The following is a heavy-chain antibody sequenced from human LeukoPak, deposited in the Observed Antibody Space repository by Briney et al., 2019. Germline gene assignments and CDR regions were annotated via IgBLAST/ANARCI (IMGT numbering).Heavy chain of an antibody. CDR2: INQYGSEK. CDR1: GFTFSSYW. Sequence: PGGSLRLSCAASGFTFSSYWMSWVRQAPGKGLEWVANINQYGSEKYYVDSVKGRFTISRDNAKNSLYLQMNSLRAEDTAVYYCARERGPYNWNYRWGVFDIWGQGTMVTVSS. V-gene: IGHV3-7*01. CDR3: ARERGPYNWNYRWGVFDI. D-gene: IGHD1-7*01. J-gene: IGHJ3*02.